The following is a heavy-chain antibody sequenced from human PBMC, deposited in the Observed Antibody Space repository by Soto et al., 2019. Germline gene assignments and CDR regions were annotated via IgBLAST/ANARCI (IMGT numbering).Heavy chain of an antibody. CDR2: ISEDGGHR. Sequence: QVQLVESGGGVVQPGRSLRLSCEASGFTFSRYGMNWVRQAPGKGLEWVASISEDGGHRNDADSVKGRFTISRDNSKNTLYLQMDSLRPEDTAVYYCAKGREKQYVRMAHWGQGILVSVSS. CDR3: AKGREKQYVRMAH. CDR1: GFTFSRYG. D-gene: IGHD2-8*01. J-gene: IGHJ4*02. V-gene: IGHV3-30*18.